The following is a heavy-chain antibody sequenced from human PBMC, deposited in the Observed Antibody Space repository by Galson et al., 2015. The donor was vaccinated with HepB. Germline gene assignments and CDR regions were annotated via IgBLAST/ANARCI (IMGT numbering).Heavy chain of an antibody. CDR3: ARDRNVGSPRGLSDY. J-gene: IGHJ4*02. Sequence: SLRLSCAASGFTFSTYGMNWVRQAPGKGLEWVSYISSSSTTIYYADSVKGRFTISRDNAKNSLFLQMNSLRAEDTAVYYCARDRNVGSPRGLSDYWGQGTLVTVSS. CDR1: GFTFSTYG. CDR2: ISSSSTTI. D-gene: IGHD1-26*01. V-gene: IGHV3-48*04.